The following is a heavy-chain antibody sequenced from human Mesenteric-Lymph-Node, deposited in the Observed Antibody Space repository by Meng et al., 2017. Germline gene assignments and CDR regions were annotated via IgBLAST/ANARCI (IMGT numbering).Heavy chain of an antibody. CDR1: GFTFSSYS. V-gene: IGHV3-21*01. J-gene: IGHJ4*02. Sequence: GGSLRLSCAASGFTFSSYSMNWVRQAPGKGLEWVSSISSSSSYIYYADSVKGRFTISRDNAKNSLYLQMNSLRAEDTAVYYCAREGGDDYGDYGVLSPRQYYFDYWGQGTLVTVSS. D-gene: IGHD4-17*01. CDR3: AREGGDDYGDYGVLSPRQYYFDY. CDR2: ISSSSSYI.